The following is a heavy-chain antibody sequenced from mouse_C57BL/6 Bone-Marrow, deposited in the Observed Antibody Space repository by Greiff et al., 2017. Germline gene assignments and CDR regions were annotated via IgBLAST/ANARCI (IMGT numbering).Heavy chain of an antibody. CDR1: GYSITSDY. CDR3: ARSEYYGSSHWYFDV. Sequence: EVKLMESGPGLAKPSQTLSLTCSVTGYSITSDYWNWIRKFPGNKLEYMGYISYSGSTYYNPSLKSRISITRDTSKNQYYLQLNSVTTEDTATYYCARSEYYGSSHWYFDVWGTGTTVTVSS. CDR2: ISYSGST. D-gene: IGHD1-1*01. J-gene: IGHJ1*03. V-gene: IGHV3-8*01.